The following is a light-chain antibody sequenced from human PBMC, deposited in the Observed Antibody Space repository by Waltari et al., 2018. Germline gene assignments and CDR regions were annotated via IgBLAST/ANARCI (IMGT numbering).Light chain of an antibody. CDR1: RSTIGNNA. Sequence: QSVLTQTPSVSEAPRQRVTIPCSGSRSTIGNNAVIWYQQVPGKAPNLLVFADDLLPSGVSDRFSGSKSGTSASLAISGLRSEDEGVYFCAAWDDSLKGVLFGGGTKLTVL. CDR3: AAWDDSLKGVL. CDR2: ADD. J-gene: IGLJ2*01. V-gene: IGLV1-36*01.